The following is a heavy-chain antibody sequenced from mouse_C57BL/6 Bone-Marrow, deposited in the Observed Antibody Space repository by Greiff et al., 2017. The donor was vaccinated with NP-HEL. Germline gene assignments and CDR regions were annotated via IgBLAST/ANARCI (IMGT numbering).Heavy chain of an antibody. CDR3: TTRGRPDY. J-gene: IGHJ2*01. D-gene: IGHD1-1*01. CDR2: IDPENGDT. V-gene: IGHV14-4*01. Sequence: VQLQQSGAELVRPGASVKLSCTASGFNIKDDYMHWVKQRPEQGLEWIGWIDPENGDTEYASKFQGKATITADTSSNTAYLPLSSLTSEDTAVYYCTTRGRPDYWGQGTTLTVSS. CDR1: GFNIKDDY.